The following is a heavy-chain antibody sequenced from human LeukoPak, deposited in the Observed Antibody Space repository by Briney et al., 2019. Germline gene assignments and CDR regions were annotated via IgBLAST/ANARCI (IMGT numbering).Heavy chain of an antibody. CDR2: IYPGDSDT. CDR3: ARQRGVMPFDL. Sequence: GESLQISCKGSASPFTDYWIGGVRQLPGKGLEWMGIIYPGDSDTRYSPSFHGQVTISADKSISTAYLQWSSLKASDTAMYYCARQRGVMPFDLWGQGTLVTVSS. D-gene: IGHD3-16*01. CDR1: ASPFTDYW. J-gene: IGHJ5*02. V-gene: IGHV5-51*01.